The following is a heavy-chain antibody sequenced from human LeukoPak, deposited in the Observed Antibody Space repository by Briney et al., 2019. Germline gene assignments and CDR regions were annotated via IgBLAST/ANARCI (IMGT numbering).Heavy chain of an antibody. D-gene: IGHD3-16*02. CDR3: AKSDGSPIRLGDLSVRYFDF. J-gene: IGHJ4*02. Sequence: GGSLRLSCAASGFTFSTYAMNGVRQARGKGGEGVSGITGGGRSSSFAHSVKVRFTISRATSINTLYLQMNTLRAEDTAVYYCAKSDGSPIRLGDLSVRYFDFWGQGTLVTVSS. CDR2: ITGGGRSS. V-gene: IGHV3-23*01. CDR1: GFTFSTYA.